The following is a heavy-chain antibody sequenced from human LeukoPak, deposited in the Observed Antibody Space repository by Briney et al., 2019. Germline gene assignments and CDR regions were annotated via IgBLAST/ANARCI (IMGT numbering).Heavy chain of an antibody. V-gene: IGHV3-7*01. Sequence: GGSLRLSCAASGFTLSAYWMAWVRQAPGKGLEWVANMKQDGREKHYVDSVKGRSTISRDNARNSLYLQMNSVRAEDPAVYYCARDDVGALDYWGQGTLVTVSS. CDR3: ARDDVGALDY. J-gene: IGHJ4*02. D-gene: IGHD3-16*01. CDR1: GFTLSAYW. CDR2: MKQDGREK.